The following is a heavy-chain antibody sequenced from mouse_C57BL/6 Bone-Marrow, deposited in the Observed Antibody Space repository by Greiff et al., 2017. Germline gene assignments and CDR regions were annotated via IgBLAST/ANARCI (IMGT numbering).Heavy chain of an antibody. CDR2: IFPGGGST. CDR3: ARWEYDYDLAWFAY. J-gene: IGHJ3*01. Sequence: QVQLQQSGPELVRPGASVKISCKAPGYTFTSHWMQWVRQRPGQGLEWIGEIFPGGGSTYYNEKFKGKATLTVDTSSSTAYMQLSSLTSEDSAVYFCARWEYDYDLAWFAYWGQGTLVTVSA. CDR1: GYTFTSHW. V-gene: IGHV1-56*01. D-gene: IGHD2-4*01.